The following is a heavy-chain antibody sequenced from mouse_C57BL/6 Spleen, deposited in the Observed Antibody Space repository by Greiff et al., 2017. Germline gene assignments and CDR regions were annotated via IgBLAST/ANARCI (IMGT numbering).Heavy chain of an antibody. CDR1: GYAFSSYW. Sequence: QVQLQQSGAELVKPGASVKISCKASGYAFSSYWMNWVKQRPGKGLEWIGQLYPGDGDTNYNGKFKGKATLTADKSSSTAYMQLSSLTSEDSAVYFCARSGIWDYGSISAWFAYWGQGTLVTVSA. V-gene: IGHV1-80*01. D-gene: IGHD1-1*01. CDR2: LYPGDGDT. J-gene: IGHJ3*01. CDR3: ARSGIWDYGSISAWFAY.